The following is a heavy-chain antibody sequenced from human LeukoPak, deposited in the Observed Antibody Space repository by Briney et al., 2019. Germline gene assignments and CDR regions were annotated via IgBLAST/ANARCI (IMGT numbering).Heavy chain of an antibody. D-gene: IGHD4-23*01. V-gene: IGHV3-66*01. CDR2: IYGGGST. CDR3: ARGKAAVVTFDY. Sequence: GGSLRLSCAASGFTVSSNYMSWVRQAPGKGLEWVSVIYGGGSTYYADSVKGRFTISRDNSKNTLYLQMNSLRAEDTAVYYCARGKAAVVTFDYWGQGTLVTVSS. CDR1: GFTVSSNY. J-gene: IGHJ4*02.